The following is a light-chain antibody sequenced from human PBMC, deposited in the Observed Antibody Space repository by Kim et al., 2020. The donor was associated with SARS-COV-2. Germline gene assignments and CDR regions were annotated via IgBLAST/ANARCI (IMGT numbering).Light chain of an antibody. Sequence: PGQSVTISCTGTSNDGGGYKYVSWYQKHPGKAPKLMIYDVNNRPSGVPDRFSGSKSGNTASLTISGLQPEDEADYYCCSYAGSYTIFGGGTQLTVL. CDR2: DVN. CDR1: SNDGGGYKY. V-gene: IGLV2-11*03. J-gene: IGLJ2*01. CDR3: CSYAGSYTI.